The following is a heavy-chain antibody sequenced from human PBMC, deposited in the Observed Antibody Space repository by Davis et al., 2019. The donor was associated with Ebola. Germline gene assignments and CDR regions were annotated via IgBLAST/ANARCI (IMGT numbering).Heavy chain of an antibody. D-gene: IGHD3-22*01. J-gene: IGHJ4*02. V-gene: IGHV3-33*01. CDR2: IWYDGSNK. CDR1: GFTFSSYG. Sequence: PGGSLRLSCAASGFTFSSYGMHWVRQAPGQGLEWVAVIWYDGSNKYYADSVKGRFTISRDNSKNTLYLQMNSLRAEDTAVYYCARAHESRSYDSSGYYTHFDYWGQGTLVTVSS. CDR3: ARAHESRSYDSSGYYTHFDY.